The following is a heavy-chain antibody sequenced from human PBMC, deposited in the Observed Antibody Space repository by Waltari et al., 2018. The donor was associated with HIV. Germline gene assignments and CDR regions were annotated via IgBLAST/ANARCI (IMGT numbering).Heavy chain of an antibody. J-gene: IGHJ4*02. CDR2: ISSNGGST. CDR1: GFTFSSYA. Sequence: EVQLVESGGGLVQPGGSLRLSCAASGFTFSSYAMPWFRQAPGKGLEYVSAISSNGGSTYYANSVKGRFTISRDNSKNTLYLQMGSLRAEDMAVYYCARADYYGSGSPFDYWGQGTLVTVSS. V-gene: IGHV3-64*01. CDR3: ARADYYGSGSPFDY. D-gene: IGHD3-10*01.